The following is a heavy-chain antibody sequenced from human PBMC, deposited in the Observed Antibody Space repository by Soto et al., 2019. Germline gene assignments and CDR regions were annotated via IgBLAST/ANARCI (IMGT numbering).Heavy chain of an antibody. CDR2: SIPIFGTA. D-gene: IGHD6-13*01. CDR3: ARDNPLNIAAAGTSCFDP. Sequence: SVKVSCKASGGTFSSYAISWVRQAHGQGLEWMGGSIPIFGTANYAQKFKGRVTITADESTSTAYMELSSLRSEDTAVYYCARDNPLNIAAAGTSCFDPWGQGTLVTVSS. CDR1: GGTFSSYA. V-gene: IGHV1-69*13. J-gene: IGHJ5*02.